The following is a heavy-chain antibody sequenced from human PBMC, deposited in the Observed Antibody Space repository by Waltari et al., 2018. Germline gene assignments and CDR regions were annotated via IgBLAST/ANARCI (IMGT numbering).Heavy chain of an antibody. CDR3: ASERGVDTAMVVDY. J-gene: IGHJ4*02. CDR2: IIPILGIA. Sequence: QVQLVQSGAEVKKPGSSVKVSCKASGGTFSSYTISWVRQAPGQGLEWMGRIIPILGIANYAQKFQGRVTITADKSTSTAYMELSSLRSEDTAVYYCASERGVDTAMVVDYWGQGTLVTVSS. CDR1: GGTFSSYT. D-gene: IGHD5-18*01. V-gene: IGHV1-69*02.